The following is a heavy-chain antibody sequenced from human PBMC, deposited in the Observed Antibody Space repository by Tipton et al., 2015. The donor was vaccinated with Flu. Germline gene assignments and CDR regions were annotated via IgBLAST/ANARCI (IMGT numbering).Heavy chain of an antibody. V-gene: IGHV4-31*03. CDR2: IFHSGST. J-gene: IGHJ5*01. CDR1: GGSVSSGYY. CDR3: ARRDYSNYVSEPRNWFDS. D-gene: IGHD4-11*01. Sequence: TLSLTCTVSGGSVSSGYYWSWIRHHPGEALEWIGYIFHSGSTFYNPSLTRRVSISVDTSKNQFSLKLSSVTASDTAVYFCARRDYSNYVSEPRNWFDSWGPGILVTVSS.